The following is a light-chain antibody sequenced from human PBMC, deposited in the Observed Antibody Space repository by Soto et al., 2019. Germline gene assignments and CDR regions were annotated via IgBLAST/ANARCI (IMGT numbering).Light chain of an antibody. CDR3: QQYGSSFT. Sequence: EIVVTQSPGTLSLSPGERATLSCRASQSVSSSYLAWYQQKPGQAPRLLIYGASSRATGIPDRFSGSGSGTDFTLTISRLEPEDFAVYYCQQYGSSFTFGPGTKVHIK. CDR1: QSVSSSY. CDR2: GAS. V-gene: IGKV3-20*01. J-gene: IGKJ3*01.